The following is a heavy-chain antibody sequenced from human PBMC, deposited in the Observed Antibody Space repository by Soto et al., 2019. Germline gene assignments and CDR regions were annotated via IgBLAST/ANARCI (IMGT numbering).Heavy chain of an antibody. CDR1: GFTFSSYD. V-gene: IGHV3-13*01. Sequence: PGGSLRLSCAASGFTFSSYDMHWVRQATGKGLEWVSAIGTAGDTYYPGSVKGRFTISRENAKNSLYLQMNSLRAEDTAVYYCARVPLLEWSSHLYGMDVWGQGTTVTVSS. J-gene: IGHJ6*02. D-gene: IGHD3-3*01. CDR2: IGTAGDT. CDR3: ARVPLLEWSSHLYGMDV.